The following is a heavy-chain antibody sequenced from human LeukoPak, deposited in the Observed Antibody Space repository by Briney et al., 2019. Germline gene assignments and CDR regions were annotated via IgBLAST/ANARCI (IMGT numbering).Heavy chain of an antibody. V-gene: IGHV3-7*01. Sequence: GGSLRLSCAASGFTFSSYWMSWVRHAPGKGLEWVANIKQDGSEKYYVGSVKGRFTISRDNAKNSLYLQMNSLRAEDTAVYYCAREVGATDDYYYYYMDVWGKGTTVTVSS. CDR3: AREVGATDDYYYYYMDV. CDR1: GFTFSSYW. CDR2: IKQDGSEK. D-gene: IGHD1-26*01. J-gene: IGHJ6*03.